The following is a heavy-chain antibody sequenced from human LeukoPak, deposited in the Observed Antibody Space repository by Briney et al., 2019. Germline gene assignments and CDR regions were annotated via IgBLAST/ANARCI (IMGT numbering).Heavy chain of an antibody. D-gene: IGHD5-24*01. CDR1: GFTFSSYA. CDR2: ISGSGGST. J-gene: IGHJ4*02. V-gene: IGHV3-23*01. CDR3: AKDSSRDGYKDYFDY. Sequence: GGSLRLSCAASGFTFSSYAMSWVRQAPGKGLEWASGISGSGGSTYYADSVKGRFTISRDNSKNTLYLQMNSLRAEDTAVYYCAKDSSRDGYKDYFDYWGQGTLVTVSS.